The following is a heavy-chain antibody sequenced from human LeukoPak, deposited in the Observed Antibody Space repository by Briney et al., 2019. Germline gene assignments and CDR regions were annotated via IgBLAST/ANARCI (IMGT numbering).Heavy chain of an antibody. V-gene: IGHV3-49*04. J-gene: IGHJ4*02. CDR3: ICLTDPFDY. Sequence: GGSLRLSCAASGFTFSRYAMSWVRQAPGKGPEWVGFIRGKAYGGATGYTASVKGRFTISRDESKGIVYLQINSLRTEDTAVYYCICLTDPFDYWGQGSLVTVSS. CDR1: GFTFSRYA. CDR2: IRGKAYGGAT.